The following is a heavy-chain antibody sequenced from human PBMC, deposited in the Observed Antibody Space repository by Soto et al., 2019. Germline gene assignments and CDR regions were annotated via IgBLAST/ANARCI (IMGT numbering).Heavy chain of an antibody. D-gene: IGHD5-12*01. V-gene: IGHV4-30-2*01. Sequence: QLQLQESGSGLVKPSQTLSLTCAVSGGSISSGGYSWSWIRQPPGKGLEWIGYIYHSGSTYYNPSLNSRVTIAVDRSKNQFSLKLSSVTAADTAVYYCAAGGGLPRYYWGQGTMVTVSS. CDR1: GGSISSGGYS. CDR3: AAGGGLPRYY. J-gene: IGHJ4*02. CDR2: IYHSGST.